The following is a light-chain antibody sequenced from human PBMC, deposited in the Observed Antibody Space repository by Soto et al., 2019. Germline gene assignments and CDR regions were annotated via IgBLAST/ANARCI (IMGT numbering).Light chain of an antibody. J-gene: IGLJ2*01. CDR3: SSYTSSTTLDVV. V-gene: IGLV2-14*01. Sequence: QSVLTQPPSASGSPGQSVTITCSGTSSDVGEENYVSWYQQHPGKVPKLMIYEVTNRPSGVSNRFSGSKSGNTASLTISGLQAEDEADYYCSSYTSSTTLDVVFGGGTKLTVL. CDR2: EVT. CDR1: SSDVGEENY.